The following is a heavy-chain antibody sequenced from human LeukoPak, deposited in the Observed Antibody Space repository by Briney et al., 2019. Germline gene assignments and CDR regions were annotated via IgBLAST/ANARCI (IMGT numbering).Heavy chain of an antibody. CDR2: IYTSGST. CDR1: GGSISSYY. CDR3: ARDYDVLTAYPPTQLFDP. Sequence: PSETLSLTCTVSGGSISSYYWSWIRQPAGKGLERIGRIYTSGSTNYNPSLKSRVTMSVDTSKNQFSLKLNSVTAAYTAVYYCARDYDVLTAYPPTQLFDPWGQGTLVTVSS. V-gene: IGHV4-4*07. J-gene: IGHJ5*02. D-gene: IGHD3-9*01.